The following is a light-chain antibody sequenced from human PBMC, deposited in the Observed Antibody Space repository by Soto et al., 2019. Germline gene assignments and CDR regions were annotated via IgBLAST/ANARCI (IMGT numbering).Light chain of an antibody. J-gene: IGKJ2*01. CDR3: LQHNSYPYT. Sequence: DIQMTQSPSSLSASVGDRVTITCRASQAIGNDLVWYQQKPGKAPKRLIYAASSLQSGVPSRFSGSGSGTEFTLTISSLQPEDFATYYCLQHNSYPYTFGQGTKLEIK. V-gene: IGKV1-17*01. CDR1: QAIGND. CDR2: AAS.